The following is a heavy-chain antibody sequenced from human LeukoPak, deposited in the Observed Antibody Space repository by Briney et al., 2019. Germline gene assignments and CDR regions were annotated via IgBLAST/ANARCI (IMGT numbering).Heavy chain of an antibody. CDR1: GFTFSSYW. D-gene: IGHD1-7*01. Sequence: GGSLRLSCAASGFTFSSYWMYWLRQAPGKGLVWVSRLTSDRSSTSYADSVKDRFTISRDNAETTLHLQMNNLGAEDTAVYYCARASNGNSINFDYWGQGALVTVSS. CDR2: LTSDRSST. CDR3: ARASNGNSINFDY. V-gene: IGHV3-74*01. J-gene: IGHJ4*02.